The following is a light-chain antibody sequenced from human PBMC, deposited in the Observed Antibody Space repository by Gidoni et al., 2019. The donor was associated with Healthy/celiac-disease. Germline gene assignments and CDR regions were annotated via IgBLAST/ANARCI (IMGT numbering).Light chain of an antibody. J-gene: IGLJ3*02. Sequence: QSVLTPPPSASGTPGQRVTISCSGSRSNIGSNTVNWYQQLPGTAPKLLIYSNNQRPPGVPDRFSGSKSGTSASLAISGLQSEDEADYYCAAWDDSLNGRVFGGGTKLTVL. CDR3: AAWDDSLNGRV. CDR2: SNN. V-gene: IGLV1-44*01. CDR1: RSNIGSNT.